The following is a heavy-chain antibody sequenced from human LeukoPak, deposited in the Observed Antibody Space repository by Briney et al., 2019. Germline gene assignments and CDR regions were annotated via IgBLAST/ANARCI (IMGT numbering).Heavy chain of an antibody. V-gene: IGHV1-2*04. D-gene: IGHD6-6*01. J-gene: IGHJ5*02. CDR3: VTDLRHTSASYWFDA. CDR1: GDTFSDYA. CDR2: VNPNSGAT. Sequence: ASVKVSCKASGDTFSDYAISWVRQAPGQGLEWMGWVNPNSGATNYAQKFQGWVTISWDTSISTAYMELRSLRSDDTAVYYCVTDLRHTSASYWFDAWGQGTLVTVSS.